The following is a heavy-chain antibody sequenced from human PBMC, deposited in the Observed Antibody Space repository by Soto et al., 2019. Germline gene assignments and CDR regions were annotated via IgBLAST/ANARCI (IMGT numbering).Heavy chain of an antibody. J-gene: IGHJ4*02. D-gene: IGHD2-15*01. CDR2: IYYSGNT. CDR1: GGSISSSSYY. CDR3: AREGGRYCTGGSCQVDY. Sequence: QLQLQESGPGLVKPSETLSLTCTVSGGSISSSSYYWGWIRQPPGKGLEWIGSIYYSGNTYYTPSRKIRVTISVDTSKTQFSLKLSSVTAADTAVYYCAREGGRYCTGGSCQVDYWGQGTLVTVSS. V-gene: IGHV4-39*02.